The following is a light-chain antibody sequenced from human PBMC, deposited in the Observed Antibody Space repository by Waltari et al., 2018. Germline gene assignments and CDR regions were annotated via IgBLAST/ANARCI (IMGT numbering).Light chain of an antibody. J-gene: IGLJ2*01. V-gene: IGLV1-44*01. CDR1: SSYPAPTS. CDR3: ASWDDSLNALL. Sequence: QSVLTQPPSASGTPGQSGTIPCSGSSSYPAPTSSPSYQPLPRTAPNLLLYSTNQWPSGVPDRFSGSKSGTTASLAISELQSEDEADYYCASWDDSLNALLFGGGTKLTVL. CDR2: STN.